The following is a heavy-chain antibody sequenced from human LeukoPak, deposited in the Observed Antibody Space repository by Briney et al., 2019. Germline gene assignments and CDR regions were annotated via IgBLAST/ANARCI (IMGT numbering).Heavy chain of an antibody. D-gene: IGHD6-19*01. Sequence: SETLSLTCSVSGGSISSSDYYWGWIRQPPGKGLEWIGTMFYNGATKTNPSLSSRVTMSIDTSKNQFSLKLRSVTAADTAVYYCARETRFALPVVGSGDYWGQGTLVTVSS. CDR1: GGSISSSDYY. CDR3: ARETRFALPVVGSGDY. J-gene: IGHJ4*02. V-gene: IGHV4-39*07. CDR2: MFYNGAT.